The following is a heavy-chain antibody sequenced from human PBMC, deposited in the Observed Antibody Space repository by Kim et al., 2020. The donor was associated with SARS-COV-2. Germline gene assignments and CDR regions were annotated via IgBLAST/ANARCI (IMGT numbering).Heavy chain of an antibody. CDR2: IYYSGST. D-gene: IGHD3-9*01. V-gene: IGHV4-59*01. J-gene: IGHJ3*02. CDR1: GGSISSYY. Sequence: SETLSLTCTVSGGSISSYYWSWIRQPPGKGLEWIGYIYYSGSTNYNPSLKSRVTISVDTSKNQFSLKLSSVTAADTAVYYCARGGTRYFDWLLFDAFDIWGQGTMVTVSS. CDR3: ARGGTRYFDWLLFDAFDI.